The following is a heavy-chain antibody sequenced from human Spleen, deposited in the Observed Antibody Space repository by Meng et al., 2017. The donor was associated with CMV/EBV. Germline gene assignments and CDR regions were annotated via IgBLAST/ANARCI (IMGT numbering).Heavy chain of an antibody. D-gene: IGHD2-2*01. CDR2: IIPILGIA. J-gene: IGHJ5*02. CDR3: ARDRLTDQSSTSLSNWFDP. V-gene: IGHV1-69*04. Sequence: SVKVSCKASGGTFSSYTISWVRQAPGQGLEWMGRIIPILGIANYAQKFQGRVTITADKSTSTAYMELSSLRSEDTAVYYCARDRLTDQSSTSLSNWFDPWGQGTLVTVSS. CDR1: GGTFSSYT.